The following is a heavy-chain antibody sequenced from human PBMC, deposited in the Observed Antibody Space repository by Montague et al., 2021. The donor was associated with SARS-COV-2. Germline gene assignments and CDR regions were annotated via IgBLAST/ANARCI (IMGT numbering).Heavy chain of an antibody. V-gene: IGHV3-7*01. CDR3: ARAANILSGFYNHPFEY. J-gene: IGHJ4*02. D-gene: IGHD3-9*01. CDR2: IKQDGSEK. Sequence: SLRLSCAASGFTFSSYWMSWVRQAPGKGLEWVANIKQDGSEKYYVDSVKGRFTISRDNAKNSLYLQMNSLRAEDTAVYYCARAANILSGFYNHPFEYWGQGILVTVSS. CDR1: GFTFSSYW.